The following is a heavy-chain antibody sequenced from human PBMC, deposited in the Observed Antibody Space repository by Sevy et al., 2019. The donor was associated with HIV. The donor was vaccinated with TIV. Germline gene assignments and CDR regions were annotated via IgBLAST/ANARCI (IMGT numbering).Heavy chain of an antibody. Sequence: GGSLRLSCAASGFTYGTHSMNWVRQAPGKGLEWVSYISGGSRTTYYADSVKGRFTISRDNAKNSLSLQMNSLRVEDTAVYYCARDGRRGYDMDVWGQGTTVTVSS. CDR1: GFTYGTHS. CDR3: ARDGRRGYDMDV. J-gene: IGHJ6*02. V-gene: IGHV3-48*01. D-gene: IGHD3-10*01. CDR2: ISGGSRTT.